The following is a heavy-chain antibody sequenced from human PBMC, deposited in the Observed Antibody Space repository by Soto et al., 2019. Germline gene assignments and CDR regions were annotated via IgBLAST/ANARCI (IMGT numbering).Heavy chain of an antibody. Sequence: VQLLESGGGLIQPGGSLRLSCAASGFTFSYGIHWLRQAPGKGLEWVAYISYDSSNKFYGDSVKGRFTISRDNSKNTRCLQMNSLRAEDTAVYYCAKLVIGYCSGNTCDDYWGQGTLVAVSS. D-gene: IGHD2-15*01. J-gene: IGHJ4*02. CDR2: ISYDSSNK. CDR3: AKLVIGYCSGNTCDDY. V-gene: IGHV3-30*18. CDR1: GFTFSYG.